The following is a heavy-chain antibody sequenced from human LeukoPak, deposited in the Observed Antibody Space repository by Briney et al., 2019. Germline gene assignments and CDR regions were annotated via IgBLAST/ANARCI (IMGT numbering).Heavy chain of an antibody. CDR1: GYSFTSYW. J-gene: IGHJ6*03. Sequence: GESLKISCKGSGYSFTSYWIGWVRQMPGKGLEWMVIVYPGDSDTRYSPSFQGQVTFSVDKSISTAFLQWSSLKASDTAMYYCARHRNEGYYFYMDVWGKGTTVTVSS. V-gene: IGHV5-51*01. CDR3: ARHRNEGYYFYMDV. CDR2: VYPGDSDT. D-gene: IGHD1-1*01.